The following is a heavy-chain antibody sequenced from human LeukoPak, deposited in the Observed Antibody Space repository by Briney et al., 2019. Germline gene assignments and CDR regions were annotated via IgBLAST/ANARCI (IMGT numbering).Heavy chain of an antibody. CDR1: GFTFSSYS. CDR3: ARRGYYDSSGFLTGTGIDY. D-gene: IGHD3-22*01. CDR2: ISSSSSYI. V-gene: IGHV3-21*01. Sequence: GGSLRLSCAASGFTFSSYSMNWVRQAPGKGLEWISSISSSSSYIYYADSVKGRFTISRDNAKNSLYLQMNSLRAEDTAVYYCARRGYYDSSGFLTGTGIDYWGQGTLVTVSS. J-gene: IGHJ4*02.